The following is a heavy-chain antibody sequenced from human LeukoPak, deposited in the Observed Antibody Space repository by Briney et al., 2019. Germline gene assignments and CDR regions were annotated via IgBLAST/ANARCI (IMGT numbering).Heavy chain of an antibody. CDR3: AREGYSGSYSYGYYFDY. D-gene: IGHD1-26*01. Sequence: GGSLRLSCIVSGFTLSSYEMSWIRQAPGKGLEWVASIEYSGGSAYYADSVKGRFSISREDSKNTLYLQMNSLRAEDTAVYYCAREGYSGSYSYGYYFDYWGQGTLVTVSS. V-gene: IGHV3-23*01. J-gene: IGHJ4*02. CDR1: GFTLSSYE. CDR2: IEYSGGSA.